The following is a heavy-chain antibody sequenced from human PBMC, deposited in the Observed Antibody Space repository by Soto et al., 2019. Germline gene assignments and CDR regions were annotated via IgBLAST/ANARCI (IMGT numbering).Heavy chain of an antibody. CDR3: ARDRGATPIDYYYYGMDV. D-gene: IGHD1-26*01. CDR1: GYTFTSYC. Sequence: ASVQVSCKASGYTFTSYCMPWVRQAAGQGVEWMGIINPSGGSTSFAQKFQGRVTMTRDTSTSTVYMELSSLRSEDTAGDYCARDRGATPIDYYYYGMDVCGQGTTVTVSS. J-gene: IGHJ6*02. V-gene: IGHV1-46*01. CDR2: INPSGGST.